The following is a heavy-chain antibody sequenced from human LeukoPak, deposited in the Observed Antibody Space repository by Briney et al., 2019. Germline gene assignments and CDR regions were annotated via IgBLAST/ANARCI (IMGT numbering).Heavy chain of an antibody. D-gene: IGHD5-12*01. Sequence: PGGSLRLSCAASGFTFRRCWRSWVRQAPGKGLEWVVNINQGGSVQYYMDSVKGRFTISRDDAKNSLYVQMNSLRDEDTAVYYCARVEYSGWNLEYWGQGTLVTVSS. CDR3: ARVEYSGWNLEY. CDR2: INQGGSVQ. J-gene: IGHJ4*02. V-gene: IGHV3-7*01. CDR1: GFTFRRCW.